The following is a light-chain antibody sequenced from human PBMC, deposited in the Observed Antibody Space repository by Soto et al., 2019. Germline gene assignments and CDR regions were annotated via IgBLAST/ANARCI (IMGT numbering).Light chain of an antibody. Sequence: EIVLTQSPGTLSLSPGERATLSCRASQSVSSSYLAWYQQKPGQAPRLLIYGASSRATGIPYRFGGSGSGTDFTLTISRLEPEDFAVYYCQQYGSSPPFTFGQGTKVDI. CDR3: QQYGSSPPFT. V-gene: IGKV3-20*01. CDR2: GAS. J-gene: IGKJ1*01. CDR1: QSVSSSY.